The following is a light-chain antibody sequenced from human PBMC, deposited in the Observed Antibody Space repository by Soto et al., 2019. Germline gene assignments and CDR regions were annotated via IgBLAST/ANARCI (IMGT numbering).Light chain of an antibody. CDR1: SSNIGSNH. Sequence: QSVLTQPPSASGTPGQRVTISCSGSSSNIGSNHVFWYQQPPGTAPKLLIYKNNQRPSGVPDRFSGSKSGTSASLAISGLRSEDEADYYCAAWDDTLSGPHYVFGTGTKVTVL. CDR3: AAWDDTLSGPHYV. J-gene: IGLJ1*01. V-gene: IGLV1-47*01. CDR2: KNN.